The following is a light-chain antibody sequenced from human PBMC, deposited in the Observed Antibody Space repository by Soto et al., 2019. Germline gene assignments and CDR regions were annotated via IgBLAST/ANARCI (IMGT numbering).Light chain of an antibody. CDR1: KLGDKY. CDR2: QDS. CDR3: QAWDSSTVV. Sequence: VLTQPPSVSVSPGQTASITCSGDKLGDKYACWYQQKPGQSPVLVIYQDSKRPSGIPERFSGSNSGNTATLTISGTQAMDEADYYCQAWDSSTVVFGGGTKLTVL. J-gene: IGLJ2*01. V-gene: IGLV3-1*01.